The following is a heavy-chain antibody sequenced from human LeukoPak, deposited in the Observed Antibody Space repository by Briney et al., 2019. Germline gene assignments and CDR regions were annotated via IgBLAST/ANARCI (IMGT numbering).Heavy chain of an antibody. J-gene: IGHJ4*02. CDR2: IFYSGST. Sequence: SETLSLTCTVSGGSISSSSYYWGWICQPPGKGLEWIGSIFYSGSTYYNPSLQSRVTISVDTSKNQFSLKLSTVTAADTAVYYCARVSVDSAYAFGDYWGQGTLVTVSS. D-gene: IGHD3-22*01. V-gene: IGHV4-39*01. CDR1: GGSISSSSYY. CDR3: ARVSVDSAYAFGDY.